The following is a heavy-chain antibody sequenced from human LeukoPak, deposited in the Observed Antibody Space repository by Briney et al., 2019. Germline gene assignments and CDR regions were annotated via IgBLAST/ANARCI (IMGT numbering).Heavy chain of an antibody. Sequence: GASVKVSCKASGYTFTSYGISWVRQATGQGLEGMGWMNPNSGNTGYAQKFQGRVTMTRNTSISTAYMELSSLRSEDTAVYYCARTLTTTLHYYYYYMDVWGKGTTVTISS. J-gene: IGHJ6*03. CDR1: GYTFTSYG. CDR2: MNPNSGNT. D-gene: IGHD4-17*01. CDR3: ARTLTTTLHYYYYYMDV. V-gene: IGHV1-8*02.